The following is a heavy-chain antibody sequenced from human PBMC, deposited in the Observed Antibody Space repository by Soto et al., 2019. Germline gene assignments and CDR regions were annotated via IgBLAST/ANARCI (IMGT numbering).Heavy chain of an antibody. CDR2: IYYSGST. J-gene: IGHJ5*02. CDR1: GGSISSGGYY. V-gene: IGHV4-31*03. Sequence: SSETLSLTCTVSGGSISSGGYYWSWIRQHPGKGLEWIGYIYYSGSTYYNPSLKSRVTISVDTSKNQFSLKLSSVTAADTAVYYCARGGCSSTSCYTLREFDPWRQGTLVTVSS. D-gene: IGHD2-2*02. CDR3: ARGGCSSTSCYTLREFDP.